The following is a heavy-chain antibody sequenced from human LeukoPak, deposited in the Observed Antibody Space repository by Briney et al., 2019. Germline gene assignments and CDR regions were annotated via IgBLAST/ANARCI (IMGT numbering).Heavy chain of an antibody. CDR1: GGSFSGYY. CDR3: ARVGRYCSGGSCSQYYYYYGMDV. D-gene: IGHD2-15*01. CDR2: INHSGST. J-gene: IGHJ6*02. V-gene: IGHV4-34*01. Sequence: SETLSLTCAVYGGSFSGYYWSWIRQPPGKGLEWIGEINHSGSTNYNPSLKSRVTISVDTSKNQFSLKLSSVTAEDTAVYYCARVGRYCSGGSCSQYYYYYGMDVWGQGTTVTVSS.